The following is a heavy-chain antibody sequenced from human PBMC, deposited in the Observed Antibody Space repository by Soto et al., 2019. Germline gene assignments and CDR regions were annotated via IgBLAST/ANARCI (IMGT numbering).Heavy chain of an antibody. CDR1: GGSISSYY. CDR3: AGHGYSWITNPFDP. J-gene: IGHJ5*02. V-gene: IGHV4-59*08. Sequence: PSETLSLTCTVSGGSISSYYWSWIRQPPGKGLEWIGYIYYSGSTNYNPSLKSRVTISVDTSKNQFSLKLSSVTAADTAVYYCAGHGYSWITNPFDPWGQGTLVTVSS. D-gene: IGHD1-26*01. CDR2: IYYSGST.